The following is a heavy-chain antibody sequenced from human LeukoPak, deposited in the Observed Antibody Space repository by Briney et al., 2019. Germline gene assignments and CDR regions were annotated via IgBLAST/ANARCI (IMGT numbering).Heavy chain of an antibody. V-gene: IGHV4-30-4*01. D-gene: IGHD6-13*01. Sequence: KPSETLSLTCTVSGCSISSGDYYWSWIRQPPGKGLEWMGYIYYSGSTYYNPSLKSRVTISVDTSKNHFSLKLSSVTAADTAVYYCARATLIGIAAAGIGYYFDYWGQGTLVTVSS. CDR1: GCSISSGDYY. CDR2: IYYSGST. CDR3: ARATLIGIAAAGIGYYFDY. J-gene: IGHJ4*02.